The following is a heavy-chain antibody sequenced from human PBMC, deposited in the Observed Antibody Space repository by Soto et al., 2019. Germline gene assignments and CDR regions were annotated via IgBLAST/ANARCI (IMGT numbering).Heavy chain of an antibody. CDR1: GFTFTDFA. J-gene: IGHJ6*02. V-gene: IGHV3-23*01. CDR3: TKETFNIRYYDYFYPMYV. Sequence: EMQLLESGGGLVKPGGSLRVSCTASGFTFTDFAMSWVRQAPGKGLEWVSAISVSGGSTYYADSVKGRFTISRDNSKNTLYLHLNNLRLEDTAIYYWTKETFNIRYYDYFYPMYVWGQRTTVTGSS. CDR2: ISVSGGST.